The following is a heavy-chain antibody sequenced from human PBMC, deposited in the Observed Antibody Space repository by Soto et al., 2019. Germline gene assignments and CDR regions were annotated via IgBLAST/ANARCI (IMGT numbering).Heavy chain of an antibody. Sequence: GGSLRLSCAASGFTFSSYSMNWVRQAPGKGLEWVSSISSSSSYIYYADSVKGRFTISRDNAKNSLYLQMNSLRAEDRAVYYYAGDPYSSNWYGTARLNYFDYWGQGTLVTVSS. CDR2: ISSSSSYI. CDR1: GFTFSSYS. CDR3: AGDPYSSNWYGTARLNYFDY. V-gene: IGHV3-21*01. J-gene: IGHJ4*02. D-gene: IGHD6-13*01.